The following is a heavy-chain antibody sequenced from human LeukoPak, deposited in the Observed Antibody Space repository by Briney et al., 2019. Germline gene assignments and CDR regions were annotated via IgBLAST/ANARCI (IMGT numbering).Heavy chain of an antibody. D-gene: IGHD3-10*01. CDR2: ISSTGSTT. CDR3: ARVPHAMVRGVIITEYYFDY. CDR1: GITFSDYY. V-gene: IGHV3-11*04. Sequence: PGGSLRLSCAAPGITFSDYYMSWIRQVPGKGLEWLAYISSTGSTTNYADSVKGRFTISRDNAKNSLYLQMNSLRAEDTAVYYCARVPHAMVRGVIITEYYFDYWGKGTLVTVSS. J-gene: IGHJ4*02.